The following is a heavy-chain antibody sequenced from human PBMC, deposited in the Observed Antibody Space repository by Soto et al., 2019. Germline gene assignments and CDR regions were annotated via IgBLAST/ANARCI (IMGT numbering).Heavy chain of an antibody. J-gene: IGHJ6*02. CDR1: GDSISSRSYY. D-gene: IGHD5-12*01. V-gene: IGHV4-39*01. CDR2: IYYSGST. Sequence: SETLSLTCTVTGDSISSRSYYWGWIRQPPGKGLEWIGSIYYSGSTYNNPSLRSRVSMSIDTSKDQFSLKLSSVTAADTAVYYCARAYLRRSRYSGYEWNYYYYYGMDVWGQGTTVTVSS. CDR3: ARAYLRRSRYSGYEWNYYYYYGMDV.